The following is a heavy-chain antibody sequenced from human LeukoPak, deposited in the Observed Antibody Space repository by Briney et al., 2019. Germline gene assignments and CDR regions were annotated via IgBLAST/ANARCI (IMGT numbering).Heavy chain of an antibody. Sequence: SGTLSLTCAVSGGSISSSNWWSWVRQPPGKGLEWIGEIYHSGSTNYNPSLKSRVTISVDKSKNQFSLKLSSVTAADTAVYYCARTRAYYYDSSGYGFDYWGQGTLVTVSS. J-gene: IGHJ4*02. CDR1: GGSISSSNW. CDR3: ARTRAYYYDSSGYGFDY. V-gene: IGHV4-4*02. CDR2: IYHSGST. D-gene: IGHD3-22*01.